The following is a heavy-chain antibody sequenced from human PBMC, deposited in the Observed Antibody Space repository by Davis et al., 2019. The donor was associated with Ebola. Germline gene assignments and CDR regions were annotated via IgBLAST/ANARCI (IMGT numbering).Heavy chain of an antibody. Sequence: GESLKISCAASGLTFSRYWMAWVRQAPGKGLEWVALISSDGSREYYADSVEGRFTISKDNSGNTLYLHMNALTAEDTALYYCAKLRSHDYTDSSDDFYLDLWGRGTLVTVSS. CDR3: AKLRSHDYTDSSDDFYLDL. J-gene: IGHJ2*01. CDR1: GLTFSRYW. CDR2: ISSDGSRE. D-gene: IGHD3-16*01. V-gene: IGHV3-30*18.